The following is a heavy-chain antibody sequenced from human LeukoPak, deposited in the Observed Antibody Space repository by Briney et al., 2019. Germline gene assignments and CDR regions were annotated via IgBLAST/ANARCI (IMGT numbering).Heavy chain of an antibody. CDR1: GGSISSSSYY. CDR3: AREGY. Sequence: SETLSLTCTVSGGSISSSSYYWGWIRQPPGKGLEWIGEINHSGSTNYNPSLKSRVTISVDTSKNQFSLKLSSVTAADTAVYYCAREGYWGQGTLVTVSS. CDR2: INHSGST. J-gene: IGHJ4*02. V-gene: IGHV4-39*07.